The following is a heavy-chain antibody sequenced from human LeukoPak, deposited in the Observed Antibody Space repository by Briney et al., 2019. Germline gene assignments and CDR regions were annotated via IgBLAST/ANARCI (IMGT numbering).Heavy chain of an antibody. Sequence: GGSLRLSCVASGFSLSTFAMSWVRQSPEKGLEWVSAIGASDGYTYHADSVKGRFTMSRDISRNTVYLQMNSLRVDDTAVYYCAKVGGNVGFWGQGTLVTVSS. CDR3: AKVGGNVGF. CDR2: IGASDGYT. V-gene: IGHV3-23*01. D-gene: IGHD4-23*01. CDR1: GFSLSTFA. J-gene: IGHJ4*02.